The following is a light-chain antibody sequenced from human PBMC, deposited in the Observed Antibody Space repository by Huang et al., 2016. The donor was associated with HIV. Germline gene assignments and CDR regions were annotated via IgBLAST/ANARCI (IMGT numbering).Light chain of an antibody. Sequence: EIVLTQSPGTLSLSTGERATLSCRASQSISSNFLAWYQQKPGQAPRLLSYGAATMATGIPDRFIGSGSVTDFTLTISILEPEDLAVYYCQQYGTSRRTFGQGTKVEIK. CDR2: GAA. CDR1: QSISSNF. CDR3: QQYGTSRRT. V-gene: IGKV3-20*01. J-gene: IGKJ1*01.